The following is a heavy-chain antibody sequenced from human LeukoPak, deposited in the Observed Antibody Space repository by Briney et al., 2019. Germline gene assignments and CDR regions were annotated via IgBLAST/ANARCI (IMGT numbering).Heavy chain of an antibody. CDR2: INHSGST. J-gene: IGHJ3*02. CDR1: GGSFSGYY. Sequence: PSETLSLTCAVYGGSFSGYYWSWIRQPPGKGLEWIGEINHSGSTNYNPSLKSRVTISVDTSKNQFSLKLSSVTAADMAVYYCARGHYYDSSGYYLDAFDIWGQGTMVTVSS. D-gene: IGHD3-22*01. V-gene: IGHV4-34*01. CDR3: ARGHYYDSSGYYLDAFDI.